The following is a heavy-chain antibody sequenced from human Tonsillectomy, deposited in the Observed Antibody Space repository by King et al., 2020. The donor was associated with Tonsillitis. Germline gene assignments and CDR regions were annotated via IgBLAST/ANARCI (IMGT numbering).Heavy chain of an antibody. CDR2: ISSSSTYT. J-gene: IGHJ6*03. V-gene: IGHV3-11*05. D-gene: IGHD6-19*01. CDR1: GFTFSDYY. CDR3: ARDYRVVAGNRVYYYYYMDV. Sequence: VQLVESGGGLVKPGGSLRLSCAASGFTFSDYYMSWIRQAPGKGLEWVSYISSSSTYTNYADSVKGRFTISRDNAKNSLYLQMNSLRAEDTAVYYCARDYRVVAGNRVYYYYYMDVWGKGTTVTVSS.